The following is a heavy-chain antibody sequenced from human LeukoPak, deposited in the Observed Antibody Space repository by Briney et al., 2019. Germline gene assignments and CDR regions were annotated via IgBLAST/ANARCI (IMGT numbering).Heavy chain of an antibody. CDR1: GYTFTSYG. D-gene: IGHD3-22*01. CDR3: ARDPPDYYDKGAAAFDI. V-gene: IGHV1-18*01. CDR2: ISAYNGNT. Sequence: ASVKVSCKASGYTFTSYGISWVRQAPGQGLEWMGWISAYNGNTNYAQKLQGRVTMTTDTSTSTAYMELRSLRSDDTAVYYCARDPPDYYDKGAAAFDIWGQGTMVTVSS. J-gene: IGHJ3*02.